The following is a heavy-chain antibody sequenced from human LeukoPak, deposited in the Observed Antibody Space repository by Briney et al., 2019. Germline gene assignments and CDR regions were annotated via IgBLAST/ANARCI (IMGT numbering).Heavy chain of an antibody. CDR1: GGTFSSYA. V-gene: IGHV1-69*01. J-gene: IGHJ1*01. CDR2: IIPIFGTA. Sequence: SVKVSCKASGGTFSSYAISWVRQAPGQGLEWMGGIIPIFGTANYAQKSQGRVTITADESTSTAYMELSSLRSEDTAVYYCARDRYCSSTSCPKYFQHWGQGTLVTVSS. D-gene: IGHD2-2*01. CDR3: ARDRYCSSTSCPKYFQH.